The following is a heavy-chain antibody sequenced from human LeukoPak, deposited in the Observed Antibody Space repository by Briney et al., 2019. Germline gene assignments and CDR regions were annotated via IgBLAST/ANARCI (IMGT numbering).Heavy chain of an antibody. J-gene: IGHJ4*02. CDR1: GFTFSSYS. D-gene: IGHD6-13*01. CDR3: ARDRWSRTPGIADY. V-gene: IGHV3-21*01. CDR2: ISSSSSYI. Sequence: GGSLRLSCAASGFTFSSYSMNWVRQAPGKGLEWVSSISSSSSYIYYADSVKGRFTISRDNAKNSLYLQMNSLRAEDTAVYYCARDRWSRTPGIADYWGQGTLVTVSS.